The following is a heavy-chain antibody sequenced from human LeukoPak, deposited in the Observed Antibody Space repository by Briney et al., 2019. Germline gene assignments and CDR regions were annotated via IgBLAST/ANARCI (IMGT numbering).Heavy chain of an antibody. CDR3: ASITSSWYGYYHYYYMDV. Sequence: SETLSLTCTVSGGSISSSSYYWGWIRQPPGKGLEWIGSIYYSGSTYYNPSLKSQVTISVDTSKDQFSLKLSSVTAADTAVYYCASITSSWYGYYHYYYMDVWGKGTTVTVSS. D-gene: IGHD6-13*01. V-gene: IGHV4-39*01. CDR2: IYYSGST. CDR1: GGSISSSSYY. J-gene: IGHJ6*03.